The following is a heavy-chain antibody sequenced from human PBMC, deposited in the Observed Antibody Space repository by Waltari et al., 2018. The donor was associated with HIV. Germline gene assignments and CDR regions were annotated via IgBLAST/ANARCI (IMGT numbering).Heavy chain of an antibody. Sequence: LQLQESGPGLVKPSETLSLTCTVSGGSISSSSYYWGWIRQPPGKGLEWIGSIYYSGTTHYNPSLKSRVTISVDASKNQFSLRLSSVTATDTAVYYCARLYSGTVSDKFDNWGQGTLVTVSS. CDR2: IYYSGTT. J-gene: IGHJ4*02. V-gene: IGHV4-39*01. CDR1: GGSISSSSYY. CDR3: ARLYSGTVSDKFDN. D-gene: IGHD4-4*01.